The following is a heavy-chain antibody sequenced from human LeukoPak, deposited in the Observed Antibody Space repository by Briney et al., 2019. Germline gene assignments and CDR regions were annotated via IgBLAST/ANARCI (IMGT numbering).Heavy chain of an antibody. Sequence: PGGSLRLSCAASGFTVSSSYMSWVRQAPGKGLEWVSSISSSSSYIYYADSVKGRFTISRDNAKNSLYLQMNSLRAEDTAVYYCARGITMVRGVISYYFDYWGQGTLVTVSS. CDR1: GFTVSSSY. V-gene: IGHV3-21*01. J-gene: IGHJ4*02. CDR2: ISSSSSYI. D-gene: IGHD3-10*01. CDR3: ARGITMVRGVISYYFDY.